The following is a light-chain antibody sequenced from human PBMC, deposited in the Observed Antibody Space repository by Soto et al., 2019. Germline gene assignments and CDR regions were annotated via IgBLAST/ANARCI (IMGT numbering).Light chain of an antibody. Sequence: QTVVTQEPSFSVSTVGTVTLTCGLRSGSVSTSYYPSWYQQTPGQAPRTLIYSTNTRSSGVPDRFSGSILGNKAALTITGAQADDESDYYLVVYMGSGIVVFGGGTQLTV. J-gene: IGLJ2*01. V-gene: IGLV8-61*01. CDR2: STN. CDR1: SGSVSTSYY. CDR3: VVYMGSGIVV.